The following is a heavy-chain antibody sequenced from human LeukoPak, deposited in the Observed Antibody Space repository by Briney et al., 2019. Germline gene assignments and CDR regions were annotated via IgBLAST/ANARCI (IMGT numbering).Heavy chain of an antibody. J-gene: IGHJ4*02. CDR1: GFTFSSYG. CDR3: TTAPESEWLLRDY. Sequence: GGSLRLSCAASGFTFSSYGMHWVRQAPGKGLEWVAFIRYDGSNKYYADSVKGRFTISRDNSRNSLFLQMNSLKTEDTAVYYCTTAPESEWLLRDYWGQGTLVTVSS. CDR2: IRYDGSNK. D-gene: IGHD3-22*01. V-gene: IGHV3-30*02.